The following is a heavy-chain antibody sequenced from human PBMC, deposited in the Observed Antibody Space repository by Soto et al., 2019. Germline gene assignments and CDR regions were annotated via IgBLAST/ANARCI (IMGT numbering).Heavy chain of an antibody. CDR2: IWYDGSNK. Sequence: GGSLRLSCAASGFTFSTDAMSWVRQTPGKGLEWVALIWYDGSNKYYADSVKGRFTISRDNSKNTLYLQMNSLRAEDTAVFYCARDLLPYCGGDCYPDYWGPGTLVTVSS. CDR3: ARDLLPYCGGDCYPDY. D-gene: IGHD2-21*02. V-gene: IGHV3-33*08. J-gene: IGHJ4*02. CDR1: GFTFSTDA.